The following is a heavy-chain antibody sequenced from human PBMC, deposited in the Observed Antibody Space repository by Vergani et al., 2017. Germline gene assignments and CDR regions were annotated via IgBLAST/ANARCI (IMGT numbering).Heavy chain of an antibody. CDR3: ASPSRGKGSAGSEYFQH. CDR2: IIPVLGKT. V-gene: IGHV1-69*02. Sequence: QVQLVQSGAEVKKPGSSVKVSCKASGATFRSNTISWVRQVPGQGLEWMGRIIPVLGKTKYAQDFQGRLTITADTSTSTAYMELTSLRSQDTAVYYCASPSRGKGSAGSEYFQHWGQGTLVTVSS. J-gene: IGHJ1*01. D-gene: IGHD4-23*01. CDR1: GATFRSNT.